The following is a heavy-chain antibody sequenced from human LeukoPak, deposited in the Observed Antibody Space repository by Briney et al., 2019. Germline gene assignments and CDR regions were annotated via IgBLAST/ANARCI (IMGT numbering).Heavy chain of an antibody. CDR3: AKAFNYFYFDY. CDR2: IWYDASNK. Sequence: GGSLRLSCAASGFTFSSFGMHWVRQAPGKGLEWVAVIWYDASNKYYVDSVKGRFTISRDNSKNTLYLQMNSLRDDDTAVYYCAKAFNYFYFDYWGQGTLVTVSS. D-gene: IGHD5-24*01. J-gene: IGHJ4*02. CDR1: GFTFSSFG. V-gene: IGHV3-33*06.